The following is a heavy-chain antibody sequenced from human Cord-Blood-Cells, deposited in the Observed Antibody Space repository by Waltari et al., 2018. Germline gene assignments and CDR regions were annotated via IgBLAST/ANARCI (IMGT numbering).Heavy chain of an antibody. CDR1: GFTYSSYS. D-gene: IGHD2-2*01. CDR2: ISSSSSYI. V-gene: IGHV3-21*01. J-gene: IGHJ3*02. CDR3: AGGYCSSTSCYDAFDI. Sequence: EVQLVESAGGLGEPGGSLRLYCAASGFTYSSYSMYSVRLAPRKGLEWVSSISSSSSYIYYADSVKGRFTISRDNAKNSLYLQMNSLRAEDTAVYYCAGGYCSSTSCYDAFDIWGQGTMVTVSS.